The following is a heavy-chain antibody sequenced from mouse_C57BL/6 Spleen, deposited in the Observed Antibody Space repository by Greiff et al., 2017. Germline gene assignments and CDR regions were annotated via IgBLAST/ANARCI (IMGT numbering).Heavy chain of an antibody. D-gene: IGHD1-1*01. CDR1: GYTFTDYE. CDR2: IDPETGGT. J-gene: IGHJ3*01. Sequence: QVQLQQSGAELVRPGASVTLSCKASGYTFTDYEMHWVKQTPVHGLEWIGAIDPETGGTAYNQKFKGKAILTADKSSSTAYMELRSLTSEDSAVYYCTNYYGSRGGPAWFAYWGQGTLVTVAA. V-gene: IGHV1-15*01. CDR3: TNYYGSRGGPAWFAY.